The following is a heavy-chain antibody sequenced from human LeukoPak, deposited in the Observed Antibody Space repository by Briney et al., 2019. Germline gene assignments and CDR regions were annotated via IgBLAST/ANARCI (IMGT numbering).Heavy chain of an antibody. CDR1: GFTFSTYA. CDR2: IGDSGIHT. D-gene: IGHD6-6*01. V-gene: IGHV3-23*01. Sequence: GGSLRLSCAAPGFTFSTYAMSWVRQAPGKGLEWVSAIGDSGIHTYHADSVKGRFTISRDNSKNTLYLQMNSLRAGDTAVYYCAGRIAARPFSPPFDYWGQGTLVTVSS. CDR3: AGRIAARPFSPPFDY. J-gene: IGHJ4*02.